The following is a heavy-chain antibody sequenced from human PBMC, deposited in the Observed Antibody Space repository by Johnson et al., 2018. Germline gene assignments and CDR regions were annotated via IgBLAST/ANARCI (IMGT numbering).Heavy chain of an antibody. D-gene: IGHD3-16*01. CDR2: IYPGDPNT. CDR1: GYSFSTFW. CDR3: AGRGGRETAAGNDAFDI. Sequence: VQLVESGAEVKKPGVSLKISCKASGYSFSTFWIGWVRQMPGKGLECMGIIYPGDPNTYHSPSFQGQVSISADKSISTAYLQWNSLKAADTATYYWAGRGGRETAAGNDAFDIWGQGTMVTVSS. V-gene: IGHV5-51*03. J-gene: IGHJ3*02.